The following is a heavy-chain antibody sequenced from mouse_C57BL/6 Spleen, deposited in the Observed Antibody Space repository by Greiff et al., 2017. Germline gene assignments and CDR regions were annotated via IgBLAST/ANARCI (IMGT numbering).Heavy chain of an antibody. CDR1: GYTFTDCA. V-gene: IGHV1-67*01. D-gene: IGHD2-1*01. CDR3: ARCPYGILYAMDY. CDR2: MSTYYGDA. J-gene: IGHJ4*01. Sequence: VQLQQSGPELVRPGVSVKISCKGSGYTFTDCAMHWVKQSHAKSLEWIGVMSTYYGDASYNQKFKDKATMTVNKSSSTAYMELARLTSEDSAVYYGARCPYGILYAMDYWGQGTSVTVSS.